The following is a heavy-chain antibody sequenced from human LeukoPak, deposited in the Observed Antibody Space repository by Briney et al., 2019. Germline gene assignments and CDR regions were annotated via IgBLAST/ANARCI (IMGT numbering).Heavy chain of an antibody. CDR1: GGSISSGDYY. Sequence: PSETLSLTCTVSGGSISSGDYYWSWIRQPPGKGLEWIGYIHYSGSTYYNPSLKSRVTISVDTSKNQFSLKLSSVTAADTAVYYCARGGYYSNPPGYWGQGTLVTVSS. CDR3: ARGGYYSNPPGY. D-gene: IGHD4-11*01. V-gene: IGHV4-30-4*08. J-gene: IGHJ4*02. CDR2: IHYSGST.